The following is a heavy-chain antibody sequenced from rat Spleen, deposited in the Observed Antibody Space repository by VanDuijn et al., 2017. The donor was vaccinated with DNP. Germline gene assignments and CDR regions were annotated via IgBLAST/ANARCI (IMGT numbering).Heavy chain of an antibody. CDR2: ISYSGGT. CDR3: ARWSNYFDY. V-gene: IGHV3-1*01. Sequence: EVQLQESGPGLVKPSQSLSLTCSVTAYSITTNYWGWIRKFPGNKMEWIGHISYSGGTTYNPSLKSRIFITRDTSKNQFFLQLNSVSTEDTATYYCARWSNYFDYWGRGVMVTVSS. CDR1: AYSITTNY. J-gene: IGHJ2*01.